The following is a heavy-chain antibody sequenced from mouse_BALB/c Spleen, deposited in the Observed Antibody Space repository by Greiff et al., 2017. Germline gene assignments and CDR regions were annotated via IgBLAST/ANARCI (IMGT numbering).Heavy chain of an antibody. D-gene: IGHD2-14*01. CDR3: ARRDYRYDNAMDY. CDR1: GFTFSSYG. J-gene: IGHJ4*01. CDR2: ISSGSSTI. V-gene: IGHV5-17*02. Sequence: DVMLVESGGGLVQPGGSRKLSCAASGFTFSSYGMHWVRQAPEKGLEWVAYISSGSSTIYYADTVKGRFTISRDNPKNTLFLQMTSLRSEDTAMYYCARRDYRYDNAMDYWGQGTSVTVSS.